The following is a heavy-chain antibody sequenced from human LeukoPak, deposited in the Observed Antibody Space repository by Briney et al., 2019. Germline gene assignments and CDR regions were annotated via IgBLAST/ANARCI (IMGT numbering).Heavy chain of an antibody. CDR3: ARDITRGAAGYYFDY. D-gene: IGHD1-26*01. CDR2: ISSTSSYI. V-gene: IGHV3-21*01. CDR1: GFIFSDYS. Sequence: KPGGSLRLSCAASGFIFSDYSMNWVRQAPGKGLEWVSSISSTSSYIYTADSVKGRFTVSRDNSKNTLYLQMDSLRSEETAVYYCARDITRGAAGYYFDYWGQGTLVTVSS. J-gene: IGHJ4*02.